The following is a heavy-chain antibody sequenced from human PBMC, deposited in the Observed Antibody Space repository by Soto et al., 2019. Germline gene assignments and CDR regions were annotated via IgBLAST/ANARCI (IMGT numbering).Heavy chain of an antibody. J-gene: IGHJ6*02. CDR3: GMHTQNPRIVVGGSGHYYPMDG. CDR1: GYSFASYW. V-gene: IGHV5-51*01. D-gene: IGHD6-19*01. Sequence: GESLKNSCKGSGYSFASYWIGWVRQMPGKGLEWMGNISPGDSDTRYTPSFQGQVTISADKSITTVYLQWRSLKASDTAMYYCGMHTQNPRIVVGGSGHYYPMDGRGQRATGTVSS. CDR2: ISPGDSDT.